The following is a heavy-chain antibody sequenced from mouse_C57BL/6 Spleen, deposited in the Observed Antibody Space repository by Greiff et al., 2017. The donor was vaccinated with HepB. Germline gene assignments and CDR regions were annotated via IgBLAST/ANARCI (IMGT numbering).Heavy chain of an antibody. CDR2: ISSGGSYT. V-gene: IGHV5-6*02. J-gene: IGHJ4*01. CDR1: GFTFSSYG. Sequence: DVMLVESGGDLVKPGGSLKLSCAASGFTFSSYGMSWVRQTPDKRLEWVATISSGGSYTYYPDSVKGRFTISRDNAKNTLYLQMSSLKSEDTAMYYCARHLTTVVAPYYYAMDYWGQGTSVTVSS. D-gene: IGHD1-1*01. CDR3: ARHLTTVVAPYYYAMDY.